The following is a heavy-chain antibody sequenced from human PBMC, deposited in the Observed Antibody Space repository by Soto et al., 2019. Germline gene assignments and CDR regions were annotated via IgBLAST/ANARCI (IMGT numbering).Heavy chain of an antibody. J-gene: IGHJ2*01. V-gene: IGHV1-18*01. CDR3: ARAHGWAAMVTGRLYWYFDL. CDR2: ISAYNGNT. D-gene: IGHD5-18*01. Sequence: QVQLVQSGAEVKKPGASVKVSCKASGYTFTSYGISWVRQAPGQGLEWMGWISAYNGNTNYAQKLQGRVTMTTDTSTSTAYRELRSLRSDDTAVYYCARAHGWAAMVTGRLYWYFDLWGRGTLVTVSS. CDR1: GYTFTSYG.